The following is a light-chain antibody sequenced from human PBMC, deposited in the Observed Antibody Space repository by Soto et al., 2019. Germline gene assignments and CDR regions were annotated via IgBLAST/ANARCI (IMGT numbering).Light chain of an antibody. Sequence: QSALTQPPSASGSPGQSVTISCTGTSSDVGGYDFVAWHQQHPGKAPSLMIYDVSKRPSGVPDRFSGSKSGYTASLTVSGLQAEDEADYYCSSFVGGNIYVFGTGTKVTVL. CDR1: SSDVGGYDF. V-gene: IGLV2-8*01. J-gene: IGLJ1*01. CDR2: DVS. CDR3: SSFVGGNIYV.